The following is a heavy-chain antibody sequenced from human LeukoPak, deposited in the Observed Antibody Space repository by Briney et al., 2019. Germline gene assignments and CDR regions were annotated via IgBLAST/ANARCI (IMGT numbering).Heavy chain of an antibody. V-gene: IGHV4-39*01. CDR2: IFYSGNT. D-gene: IGHD5-24*01. CDR3: MRHEEEDGYNAKPFDF. CDR1: GGSISNSNSY. Sequence: SETLSLTCTVSGGSISNSNSYWGWVRQPPGKGLEWIGTIFYSGNTYYTPSLKSRVTISVDTSKNQFSLRLTSVTAADTAVYFCMRHEEEDGYNAKPFDFWGQGTLVTVSS. J-gene: IGHJ4*02.